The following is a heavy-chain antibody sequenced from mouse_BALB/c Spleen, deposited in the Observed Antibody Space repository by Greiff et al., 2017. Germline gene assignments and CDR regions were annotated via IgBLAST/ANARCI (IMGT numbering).Heavy chain of an antibody. CDR1: GFAFSSYD. V-gene: IGHV5-12-1*01. CDR3: ARGGGYGWFAY. D-gene: IGHD1-1*02. J-gene: IGHJ3*01. CDR2: ISSGGGST. Sequence: DVKLVESGGGLVKPGGSLKLSCAASGFAFSSYDMSWVRQTPEKRLEWVAYISSGGGSTYYPDTVKGRFTISRDNAKNTLYLQMSSLKSEDTAMYYCARGGGYGWFAYWGQGTLVTVSA.